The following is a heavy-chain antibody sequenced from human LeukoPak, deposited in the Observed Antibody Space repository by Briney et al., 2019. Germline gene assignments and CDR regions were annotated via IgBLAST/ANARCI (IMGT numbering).Heavy chain of an antibody. J-gene: IGHJ4*02. Sequence: PGGSLRLSCAASGFTFSSYAMHWVRQAPGKGLEGVAVISYDGSNKYYADSVKGRFTISRDNSKNTLYLQMNSLRAEDTAVYYCASPMITFGGVIATDYWGQGTLVTVSS. CDR1: GFTFSSYA. CDR3: ASPMITFGGVIATDY. CDR2: ISYDGSNK. V-gene: IGHV3-30*04. D-gene: IGHD3-16*02.